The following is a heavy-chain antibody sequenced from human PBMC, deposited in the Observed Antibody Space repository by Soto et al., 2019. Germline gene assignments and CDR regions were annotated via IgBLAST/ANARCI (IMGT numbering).Heavy chain of an antibody. D-gene: IGHD2-21*02. CDR2: ISSSSSYI. CDR3: ARGVAHCGGGCYPPDYYYGMDV. V-gene: IGHV3-21*01. Sequence: PGGSLRLSCAASVFTFSSYSMNWVRQAPGKGLEWVSSISSSSSYIYYADSVKGRFTISRDNAKNSLYLQMNSLRAEDTAVYYCARGVAHCGGGCYPPDYYYGMDVWGQGTTVTVSS. J-gene: IGHJ6*02. CDR1: VFTFSSYS.